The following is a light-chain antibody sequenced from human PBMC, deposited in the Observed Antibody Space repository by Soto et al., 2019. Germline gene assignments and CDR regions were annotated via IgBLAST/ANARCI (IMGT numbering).Light chain of an antibody. CDR1: QRISYW. J-gene: IGKJ4*01. V-gene: IGKV1-5*03. CDR3: QQYDGYSGLT. CDR2: TAS. Sequence: DIQLTQSPSTLSASVGDRVTITCRASQRISYWLAWYQQKAGKAPKLLIYTASNLNSGVPSRFSGSGSGTEFTITISSLQPDDFATYHCQQYDGYSGLTFGGGTKVEIK.